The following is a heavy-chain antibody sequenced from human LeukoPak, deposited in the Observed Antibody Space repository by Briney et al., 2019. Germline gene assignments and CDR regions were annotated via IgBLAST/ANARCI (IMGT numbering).Heavy chain of an antibody. J-gene: IGHJ3*02. D-gene: IGHD1-26*01. CDR3: ARYSGSSDDAFDI. CDR2: IYYSGST. Sequence: SETLSLTCTVSGGSISSSSYYWGWIRQPPGKGLEWIGSIYYSGSTYYNPSLKSRVTISVDTSKNQFSLKLSSVTAADTAVYYCARYSGSSDDAFDIWGQGTMVTVSS. CDR1: GGSISSSSYY. V-gene: IGHV4-39*07.